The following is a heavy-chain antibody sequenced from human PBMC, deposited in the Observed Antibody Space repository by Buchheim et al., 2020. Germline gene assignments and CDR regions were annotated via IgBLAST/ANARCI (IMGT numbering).Heavy chain of an antibody. CDR2: IDPSDDST. CDR1: GYTFSSYY. J-gene: IGHJ6*02. Sequence: QVHLVQSGAEVKEPGASVKVSCKASGYTFSSYYVHWVRQARGQGLEWMGVIDPSDDSTAYAQKFHGRVKMTRDTSTSTVYMDLSSLRSEDTALYYCARDRLRLGVGGIGGNYYDMDVWGQGTT. V-gene: IGHV1-46*01. CDR3: ARDRLRLGVGGIGGNYYDMDV. D-gene: IGHD2-15*01.